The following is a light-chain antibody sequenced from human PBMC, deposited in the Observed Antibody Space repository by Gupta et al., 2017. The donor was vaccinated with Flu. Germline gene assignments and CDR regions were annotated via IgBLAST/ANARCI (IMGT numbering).Light chain of an antibody. CDR3: QQYYSSPYT. CDR1: QSVFWDSDKKNY. Sequence: DIVMTQSPEYLAVSLGDRATINCKSSQSVFWDSDKKNYLAWYQQKPGQPPKVLFYWSSTRESGVPDRFGGSGSATDFTLTISSLHAEDVAVYYCQQYYSSPYTFGQGTKLEI. V-gene: IGKV4-1*01. CDR2: WSS. J-gene: IGKJ2*01.